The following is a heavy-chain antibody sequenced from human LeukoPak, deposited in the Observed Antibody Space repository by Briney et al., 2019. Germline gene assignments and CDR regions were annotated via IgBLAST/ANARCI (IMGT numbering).Heavy chain of an antibody. CDR3: ARQSDSGGYFEY. CDR2: IYDSGTT. J-gene: IGHJ4*01. Sequence: SETLSLTCTVSGDSINRYLWTWIRPPAGRGLEWIGRIYDSGTTNYKPSLKSRVSMSVETPKNQFSLKLSSVTAADTAVYYCARQSDSGGYFEYWGQGTRVTVSS. CDR1: GDSINRYL. V-gene: IGHV4-4*07. D-gene: IGHD2-15*01.